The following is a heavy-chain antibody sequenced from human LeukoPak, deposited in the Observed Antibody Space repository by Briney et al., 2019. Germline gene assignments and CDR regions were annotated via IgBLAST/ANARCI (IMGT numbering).Heavy chain of an antibody. D-gene: IGHD3-3*01. CDR2: IRHDGINK. V-gene: IGHV3-30*02. CDR1: GFTFSSYG. J-gene: IGHJ4*02. CDR3: ARDASAYY. Sequence: GGSLRLSCAASGFTFSSYGMHWVRQAPGKGLEWVAFIRHDGINKYYADSVKGRFTISRDNSKNTLYLQMNSLRAEDTAVYYCARDASAYYWGQGTLVTVSS.